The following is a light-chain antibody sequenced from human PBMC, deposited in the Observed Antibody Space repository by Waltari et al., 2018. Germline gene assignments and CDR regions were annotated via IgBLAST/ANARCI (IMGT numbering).Light chain of an antibody. J-gene: IGKJ2*01. CDR2: GAA. CDR3: QQRSTWPNT. V-gene: IGKV3-11*01. CDR1: QSVSSH. Sequence: EIGWTQSPATLSLSPGERATLSCRASQSVSSHLGWYQQNPGQAPRLLIYGAANRATGIPARFSGSGSGTDFTLSIRSLEPQDFVVYYCQQRSTWPNTFGQGTKLEIK.